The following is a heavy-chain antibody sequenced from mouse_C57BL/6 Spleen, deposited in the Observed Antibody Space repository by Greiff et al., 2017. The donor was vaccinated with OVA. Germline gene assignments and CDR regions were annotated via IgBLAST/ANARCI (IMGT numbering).Heavy chain of an antibody. J-gene: IGHJ4*01. CDR2: ISYDGSN. Sequence: EVKLQESGPGLVKPSQSLSLTCSVTGYSITSGYYWNWIRQFPGNKLEWMGYISYDGSNNYNPSLKNRISITRDTSKNQFFLKLNSVTTEDTATYYCARSPTSYYAMDYWGQGTSVTVSS. CDR3: ARSPTSYYAMDY. V-gene: IGHV3-6*01. D-gene: IGHD2-10*01. CDR1: GYSITSGYY.